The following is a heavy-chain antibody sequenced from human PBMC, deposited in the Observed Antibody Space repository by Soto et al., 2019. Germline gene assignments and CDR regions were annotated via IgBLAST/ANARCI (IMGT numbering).Heavy chain of an antibody. CDR1: GFSLSRYM. CDR2: ISNTGNSI. V-gene: IGHV3-48*04. D-gene: IGHD4-4*01. CDR3: AREGVTNYTDYYFDL. Sequence: GGSLRLSCAASGFSLSRYMMNWVRQAPGQGLEWIAYISNTGNSIDYADSVKGRFTISRDNAKTSLYLQMDSLRPEDTAIYYCAREGVTNYTDYYFDLWGHGALVTVS. J-gene: IGHJ4*01.